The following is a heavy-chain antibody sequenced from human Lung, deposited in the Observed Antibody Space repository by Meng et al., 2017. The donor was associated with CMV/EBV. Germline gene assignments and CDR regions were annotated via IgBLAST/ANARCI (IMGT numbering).Heavy chain of an antibody. J-gene: IGHJ6*02. CDR2: IYYSGST. D-gene: IGHD3-3*01. CDR1: GGSVSSGSYY. V-gene: IGHV4-61*01. Sequence: LSXXVSGGSVSSGSYYWSWIRQPPGKGLEWIGYIYYSGSTNYNPSLKSRVTISVDTSKNQFSLKLSSVTAADTAVYYCARLGGLRFAFWYGMDVWGQGXTVTVSS. CDR3: ARLGGLRFAFWYGMDV.